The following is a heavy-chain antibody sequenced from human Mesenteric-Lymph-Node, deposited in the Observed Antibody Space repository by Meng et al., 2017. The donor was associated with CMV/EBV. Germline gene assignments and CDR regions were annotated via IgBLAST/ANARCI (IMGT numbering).Heavy chain of an antibody. J-gene: IGHJ6*02. V-gene: IGHV5-51*01. CDR1: GYNFANYW. CDR3: VRRGYDSSSRYYHGMDV. D-gene: IGHD6-6*01. CDR2: MYPGDSDT. Sequence: GESLKISCKGSGYNFANYWIGWVRQMPGKGLEWMGIMYPGDSDTRYSPTFQGQVTISADESTRTAFLQWSSLKASDTGMYYRVRRGYDSSSRYYHGMDVWGQGTTVTVSS.